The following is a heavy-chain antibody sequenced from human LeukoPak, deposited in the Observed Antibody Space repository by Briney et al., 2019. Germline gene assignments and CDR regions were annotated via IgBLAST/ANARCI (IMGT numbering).Heavy chain of an antibody. V-gene: IGHV1-8*01. CDR2: MNPNSGNT. J-gene: IGHJ3*02. Sequence: AASVKVSRKASGYTFTSYDINWVRQATGQGLEWMGWMNPNSGNTGYAQKFQGRVTMTRNTSISTAYMELSSLRSEDTAVCYCARGPLGRGAFDIWGQGTMVTVSS. CDR3: ARGPLGRGAFDI. D-gene: IGHD1-26*01. CDR1: GYTFTSYD.